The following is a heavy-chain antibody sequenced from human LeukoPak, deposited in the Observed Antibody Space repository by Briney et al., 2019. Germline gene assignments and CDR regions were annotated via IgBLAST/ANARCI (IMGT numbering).Heavy chain of an antibody. J-gene: IGHJ5*02. CDR1: GGTFSSYA. Sequence: ASVKVSCKASGGTFSSYAISWVRQAPGQGLEWMGGIIPIFGTANYAQKFQGRVTITADKSTSTAYMELSSLRSEDTAVYYCARSLAYSSGWSLGNWFDPWGQGTLVTVSS. CDR2: IIPIFGTA. V-gene: IGHV1-69*06. CDR3: ARSLAYSSGWSLGNWFDP. D-gene: IGHD6-19*01.